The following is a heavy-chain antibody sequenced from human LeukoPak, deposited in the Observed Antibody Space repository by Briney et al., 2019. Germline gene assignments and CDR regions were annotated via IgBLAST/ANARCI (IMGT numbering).Heavy chain of an antibody. CDR3: AKGGWLAYYFDY. CDR1: GFTFGLYY. CDR2: ISDNGGSR. D-gene: IGHD6-19*01. V-gene: IGHV3-23*01. Sequence: GGALSLSCAASGFTFGLYYWSWIRQPPGKGLEWVSGISDNGGSRFYADSVKGRSTVSRDYSKNTLYLQINSLRAEDTAIYYCAKGGWLAYYFDYWGQGTLVTVSS. J-gene: IGHJ4*02.